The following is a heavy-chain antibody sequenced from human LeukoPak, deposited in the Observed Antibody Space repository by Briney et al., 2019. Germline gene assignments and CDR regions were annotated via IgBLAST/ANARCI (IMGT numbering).Heavy chain of an antibody. CDR3: ARRGN. D-gene: IGHD3-16*01. Sequence: SETLSLTCTVSGGSISSSSYYWGWIRQPPGKGLEWIGSLYYSGSTYYNPSLKSRVTISVDTSKNQSSLRLSSVTAADTAVYYCARRGNLGQGTLVTVSS. CDR1: GGSISSSSYY. CDR2: LYYSGST. V-gene: IGHV4-39*01. J-gene: IGHJ4*02.